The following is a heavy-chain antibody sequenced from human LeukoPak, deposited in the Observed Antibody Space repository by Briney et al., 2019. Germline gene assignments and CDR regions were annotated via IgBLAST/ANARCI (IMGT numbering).Heavy chain of an antibody. D-gene: IGHD4-11*01. CDR1: GFTFSSYG. V-gene: IGHV3-30*18. J-gene: IGHJ6*02. Sequence: GGSLRLSCAASGFTFSSYGMHWVRQAPGKGLEWVAVISYDGSNKYYADSVKGRFTISRDNSKNTLYLQMNSLRAEDTAVYYCAKDIYSNYDYYYGTDVWGQGTTVTVSS. CDR3: AKDIYSNYDYYYGTDV. CDR2: ISYDGSNK.